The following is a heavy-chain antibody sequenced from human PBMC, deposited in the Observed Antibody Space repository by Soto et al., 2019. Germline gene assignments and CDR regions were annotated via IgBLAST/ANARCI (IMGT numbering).Heavy chain of an antibody. Sequence: SETLSLTCXVSGGTISSSYWSWIRQPPGKGLEWIGYIYYSGSTNCHPSLKSRVTISVDTSKNQFSLKLSSVTAADTAVYYCARRYGSAIDYWGQGTLVTVSS. CDR2: IYYSGST. V-gene: IGHV4-59*08. D-gene: IGHD1-26*01. CDR1: GGTISSSY. CDR3: ARRYGSAIDY. J-gene: IGHJ4*02.